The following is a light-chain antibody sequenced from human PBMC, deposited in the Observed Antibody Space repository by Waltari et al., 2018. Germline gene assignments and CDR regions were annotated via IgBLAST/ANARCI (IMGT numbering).Light chain of an antibody. J-gene: IGKJ1*01. Sequence: EIVLTQSPGHLFLSPGERATLSGRASQSSSRALACYQQKPGQAPRLLIYDASTGAIGIPDRISGGGSGTYFSLTSSRLEPEYFAVYYCQHYVRLPVTFGQGTTVEIK. CDR1: QSSSRA. CDR2: DAS. CDR3: QHYVRLPVT. V-gene: IGKV3-20*01.